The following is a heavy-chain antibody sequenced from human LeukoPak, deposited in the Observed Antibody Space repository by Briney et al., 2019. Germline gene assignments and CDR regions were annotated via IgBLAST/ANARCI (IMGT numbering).Heavy chain of an antibody. CDR2: ISSSSSTI. CDR1: GFTFSSYS. Sequence: GGSLRLSCAASGFTFSSYSMNWVRQAPGKGLEWVSYISSSSSTIYYADSVKGRFTISRDNAKNSLYLQMNSLRAEDTAVYYCARAEGEEDIVVVPAALPYYYMDVWGKGTTVTVSS. D-gene: IGHD2-2*01. CDR3: ARAEGEEDIVVVPAALPYYYMDV. J-gene: IGHJ6*03. V-gene: IGHV3-48*04.